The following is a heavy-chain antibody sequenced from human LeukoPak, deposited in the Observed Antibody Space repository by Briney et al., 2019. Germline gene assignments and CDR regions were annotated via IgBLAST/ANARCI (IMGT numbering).Heavy chain of an antibody. CDR1: GFTSSTYG. CDR2: IRYDGSNT. V-gene: IGHV3-30*02. Sequence: PGGSLRLSCAASGFTSSTYGMHWVRQAPGKGLEWVAFIRYDGSNTYYPDSVRGRFTISRDNSKNTVHLQMNSLRPDDTAVYYCAKGTWSGNNYYFDYWGQGTLVIVSS. J-gene: IGHJ4*02. CDR3: AKGTWSGNNYYFDY. D-gene: IGHD4-23*01.